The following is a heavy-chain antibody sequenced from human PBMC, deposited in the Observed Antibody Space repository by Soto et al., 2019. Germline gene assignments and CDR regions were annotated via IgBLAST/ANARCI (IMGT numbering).Heavy chain of an antibody. Sequence: PGGSLRLSCAASGFTVSSNYMSWVRQAPGKGLEWVSVIYSGGSTYYADSVKGRFTISRDNSKNTLYLQMNSLRAEDTAVYYCARIRVAGTGYYFDYWGQGTLVTVSS. CDR3: ARIRVAGTGYYFDY. CDR2: IYSGGST. V-gene: IGHV3-53*01. CDR1: GFTVSSNY. J-gene: IGHJ4*02. D-gene: IGHD6-19*01.